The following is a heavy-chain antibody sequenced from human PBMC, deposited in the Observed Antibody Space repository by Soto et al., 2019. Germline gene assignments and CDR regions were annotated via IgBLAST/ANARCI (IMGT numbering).Heavy chain of an antibody. J-gene: IGHJ4*02. CDR1: GGSFSGYY. CDR2: INHSGST. D-gene: IGHD3-22*01. Sequence: SETLSLTCAVYGGSFSGYYWSWIRQPPGKGLEWIGEINHSGSTNYNPSLKSRVTISVDTSKNQFSLKLSSVTAADTAVYYCARVLAKVVVITYFDYWGQGTLVTVSS. CDR3: ARVLAKVVVITYFDY. V-gene: IGHV4-34*01.